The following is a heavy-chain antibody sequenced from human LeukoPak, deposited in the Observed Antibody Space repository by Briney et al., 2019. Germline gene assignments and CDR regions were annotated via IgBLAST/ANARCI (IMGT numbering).Heavy chain of an antibody. J-gene: IGHJ3*02. Sequence: PSETLSLTCAVYGGSFNSYYWSWIRQSPGKGLEWIGEINHSGSTNYNPSLESRVTISVDTSKNQFSLKLSSVTAADTTVYYCARQGYYDILTGYHDAFDIWGQGTMVTVSS. CDR2: INHSGST. CDR3: ARQGYYDILTGYHDAFDI. V-gene: IGHV4-34*01. CDR1: GGSFNSYY. D-gene: IGHD3-9*01.